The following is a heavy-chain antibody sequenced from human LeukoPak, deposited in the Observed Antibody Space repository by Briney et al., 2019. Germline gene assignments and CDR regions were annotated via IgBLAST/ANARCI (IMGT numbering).Heavy chain of an antibody. CDR2: ISAYNGNT. Sequence: GASVKVSCKSSGYTFTSYGISWVRQAPGQGLEWVGWISAYNGNTNYAQKLQGRVTMTTDTSTSTAYMELRSLRSDDTAVYYCARDSGLYCSSTSCYLAYWGQGTLVTVSS. V-gene: IGHV1-18*01. J-gene: IGHJ4*02. CDR1: GYTFTSYG. D-gene: IGHD2-2*01. CDR3: ARDSGLYCSSTSCYLAY.